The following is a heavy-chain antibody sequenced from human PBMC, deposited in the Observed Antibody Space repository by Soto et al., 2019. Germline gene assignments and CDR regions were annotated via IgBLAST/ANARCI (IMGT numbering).Heavy chain of an antibody. CDR2: IYYSGST. V-gene: IGHV4-39*01. J-gene: IGHJ6*03. Sequence: ASGTLFLTCTFSGCSISSSSYYWGWIRQPPGKGLEWIGSIYYSGSTYYNPSLKSRVTISVDTSKNQFSLKLSSVTAVDTAVYYCARPNLGYCSGGSCPRYYYYMDVWGKGTTVTVSS. D-gene: IGHD2-15*01. CDR3: ARPNLGYCSGGSCPRYYYYMDV. CDR1: GCSISSSSYY.